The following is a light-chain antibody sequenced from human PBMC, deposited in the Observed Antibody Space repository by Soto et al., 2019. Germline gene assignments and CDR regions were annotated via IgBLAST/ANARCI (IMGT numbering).Light chain of an antibody. V-gene: IGLV1-47*02. J-gene: IGLJ2*01. CDR3: AAWDDSLSGVV. CDR1: DSNVGITF. CDR2: TID. Sequence: QAVVTQPPSASATPGQRVTIACSGRDSNVGITFVYWYQQLPGTAPKLLIYTIDQRPSGVPDRFSGSKSGTSAYLAISGLRSEDEADYYCAAWDDSLSGVVFGGGTKGTV.